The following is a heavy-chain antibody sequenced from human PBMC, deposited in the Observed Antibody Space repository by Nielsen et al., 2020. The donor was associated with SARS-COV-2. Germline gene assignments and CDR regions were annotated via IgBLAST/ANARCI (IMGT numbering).Heavy chain of an antibody. Sequence: GGSLRLSCAASGFTFSSYGMHWVRQAPGKGLEWVAVISYDGSNKYYADSVKGRFTISRDNSKNTLYLQMNSLRAEDTAVYYCATTGIAVAGNDYWGQGTLVTVSS. V-gene: IGHV3-33*05. CDR2: ISYDGSNK. J-gene: IGHJ4*02. CDR3: ATTGIAVAGNDY. CDR1: GFTFSSYG. D-gene: IGHD6-19*01.